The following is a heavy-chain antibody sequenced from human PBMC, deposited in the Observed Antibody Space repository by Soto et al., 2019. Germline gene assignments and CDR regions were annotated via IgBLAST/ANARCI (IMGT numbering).Heavy chain of an antibody. V-gene: IGHV1-3*01. CDR3: ARQYCGDYCSADY. CDR2: INAGNGYT. Sequence: QVQLEQSGAEVRRSGASVKVSCKAPGYTFTTLSMHWVRQAPGQRLEWMGYINAGNGYTKYSQNIQGRVTITRNTLASTACMELSSLSAEDTAVYYCARQYCGDYCSADYWCQGTLVTVSS. CDR1: GYTFTTLS. D-gene: IGHD2-21*02. J-gene: IGHJ4*02.